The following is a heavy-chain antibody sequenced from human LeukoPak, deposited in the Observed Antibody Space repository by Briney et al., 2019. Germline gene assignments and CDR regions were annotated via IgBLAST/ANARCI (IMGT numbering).Heavy chain of an antibody. CDR3: ARDLNWAFDY. V-gene: IGHV3-48*01. CDR2: ISSSSTSI. Sequence: PGGSLGLSCAVSGFTFTDYTMNWVRQAPGKGLEWVSFISSSSTSISYADSVKGRFTMSRDNAKDSLYLQMNSLRAEDTAVYYCARDLNWAFDYWGQGTVVTVSS. J-gene: IGHJ4*02. CDR1: GFTFTDYT. D-gene: IGHD7-27*01.